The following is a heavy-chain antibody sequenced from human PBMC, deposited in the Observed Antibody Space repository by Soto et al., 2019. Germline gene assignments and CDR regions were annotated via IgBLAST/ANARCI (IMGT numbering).Heavy chain of an antibody. D-gene: IGHD4-17*01. J-gene: IGHJ4*02. V-gene: IGHV1-69*02. CDR2: IIPILGIA. CDR3: ASDRGAYYGDYVY. Sequence: SVKVSCKASGGTFSSYTISWVRQAPGQGLEWMGRIIPILGIANYAQKFQGRVTITADKSTSTAYMELSSLRSEDTAVYYCASDRGAYYGDYVYWGQGTLVTVSS. CDR1: GGTFSSYT.